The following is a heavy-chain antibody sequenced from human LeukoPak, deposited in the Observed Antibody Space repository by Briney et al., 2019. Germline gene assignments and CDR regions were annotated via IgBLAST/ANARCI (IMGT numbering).Heavy chain of an antibody. V-gene: IGHV3-7*05. CDR3: ARGSSSSRALFDY. J-gene: IGHJ4*02. Sequence: GSLRLSCAASGFTFSTSWMSWVRPAPGKGLEWVADIKQDGSEKYYVDSVKGRFTISRDNAKNSLYLQMNSLRAEDTAVYFCARGSSSSRALFDYWGQRTLVTVSS. CDR2: IKQDGSEK. D-gene: IGHD6-13*01. CDR1: GFTFSTSW.